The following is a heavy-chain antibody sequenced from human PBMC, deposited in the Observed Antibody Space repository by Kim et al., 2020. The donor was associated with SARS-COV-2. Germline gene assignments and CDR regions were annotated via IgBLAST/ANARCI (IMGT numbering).Heavy chain of an antibody. V-gene: IGHV4-59*01. D-gene: IGHD1-26*01. CDR3: ARSEGRRSRLLFYY. Sequence: SETLSLTCTVSGYSISSYYLSWIRQLPGKGLEWLGYIYYSGSTYYNPSLKSRVTMSLNTSKNQFSLDLTSVSAADTADYYCARSEGRRSRLLFYYWGPG. CDR2: IYYSGST. CDR1: GYSISSYY. J-gene: IGHJ4*02.